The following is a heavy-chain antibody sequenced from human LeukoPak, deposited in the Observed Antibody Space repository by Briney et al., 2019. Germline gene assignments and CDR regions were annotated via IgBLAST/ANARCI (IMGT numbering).Heavy chain of an antibody. J-gene: IGHJ5*02. D-gene: IGHD5-12*01. CDR1: GYSFTNYW. Sequence: RRGESLKISCKASGYSFTNYWIGWVRQMPGKGLEWMGIIYPGDSETLYSPSFQGQVTISADKSINTAYLQWSSLRASDTAIYYCARQSCIGNSCYRGEADWFDPWGQGTLVIVSS. CDR2: IYPGDSET. CDR3: ARQSCIGNSCYRGEADWFDP. V-gene: IGHV5-51*01.